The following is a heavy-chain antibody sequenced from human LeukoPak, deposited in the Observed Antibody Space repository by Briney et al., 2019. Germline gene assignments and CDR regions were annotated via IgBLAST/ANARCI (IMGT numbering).Heavy chain of an antibody. J-gene: IGHJ2*01. CDR2: IYYSGST. D-gene: IGHD5-12*01. CDR1: GGSISNNSYY. Sequence: SETLSLNCTVSGGSISNNSYYWGWLRQPRGKGLEWIGSIYYSGSTYYNPSLKSRVTISVDTSKNQFSLKLSSVPAADTAMYYCARPGGYSYGQGVPPWYFDLWGRGTLVTVSS. V-gene: IGHV4-39*01. CDR3: ARPGGYSYGQGVPPWYFDL.